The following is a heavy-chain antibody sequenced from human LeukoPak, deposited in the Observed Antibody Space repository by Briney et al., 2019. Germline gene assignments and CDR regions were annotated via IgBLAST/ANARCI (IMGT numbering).Heavy chain of an antibody. CDR3: ARDKAVAGTIHYHYSYMDV. J-gene: IGHJ6*03. D-gene: IGHD6-19*01. CDR1: GYTLTSYY. Sequence: ASVKVSCKASGYTLTSYYMHWVRQAPGQGREWMGIINPSGGSTSYAQKFQGRGTMTRDTSTSTGYMELSSLRSEDTAVYYCARDKAVAGTIHYHYSYMDVWGKGTTVTVSS. V-gene: IGHV1-46*03. CDR2: INPSGGST.